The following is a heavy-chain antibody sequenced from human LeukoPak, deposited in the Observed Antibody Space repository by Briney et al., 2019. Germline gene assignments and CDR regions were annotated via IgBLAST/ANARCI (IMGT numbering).Heavy chain of an antibody. V-gene: IGHV5-51*01. CDR3: ARRYYDSSEFDP. D-gene: IGHD3-22*01. CDR1: GHDFNNYW. J-gene: IGHJ5*02. CDR2: IHPADSDT. Sequence: GASLKISFKASGHDFNNYWIGWVRQMPGKGPEWMGIIHPADSDTVYSPAFSGQVTISTDRSTSTAYLQWSSLEASDTAIYYCARRYYDSSEFDPWGQGTLVTVSS.